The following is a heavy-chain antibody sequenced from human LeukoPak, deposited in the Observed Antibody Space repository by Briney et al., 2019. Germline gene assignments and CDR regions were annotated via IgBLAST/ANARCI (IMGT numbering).Heavy chain of an antibody. CDR3: AKEDFGVPAPFDY. J-gene: IGHJ4*02. D-gene: IGHD2-2*01. Sequence: PGGSLRLSCVASGFTFSNYAISWVRQAPGKGLEWVSAISGSGGSTYYADSVKGRFTISRDNSQNTLYLQMNSLRAEDTAVYYCAKEDFGVPAPFDYWGQGTLVTVSS. CDR2: ISGSGGST. CDR1: GFTFSNYA. V-gene: IGHV3-23*01.